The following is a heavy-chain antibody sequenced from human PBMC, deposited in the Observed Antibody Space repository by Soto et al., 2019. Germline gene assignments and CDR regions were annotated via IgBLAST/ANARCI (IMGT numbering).Heavy chain of an antibody. D-gene: IGHD1-7*01. CDR1: GFTFSSYS. CDR3: ARDLIGTTFFTPSHDAFDI. V-gene: IGHV3-21*01. Sequence: GGSLRLSCAASGFTFSSYSMNWVRQAPGKGLEWVSSISSSSSYIYYADSVKGRFTISRDNAKNSLYLQMNSLRAEDTAVYYCARDLIGTTFFTPSHDAFDIWGQGTMVTVSS. J-gene: IGHJ3*02. CDR2: ISSSSSYI.